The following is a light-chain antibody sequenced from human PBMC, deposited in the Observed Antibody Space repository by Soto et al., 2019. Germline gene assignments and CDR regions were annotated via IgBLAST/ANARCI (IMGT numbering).Light chain of an antibody. CDR3: QSYDSGLIGLI. Sequence: QSVLTQPPSASGTPGQRVTISCSGSNSNVGNNTVNWYQQLPGTAPKLLIESNNERPSGVPDRFSGSKSATSASLAISGLQSEDEADYYCQSYDSGLIGLIFGTGTKLTVL. CDR2: SNN. CDR1: NSNVGNNT. J-gene: IGLJ1*01. V-gene: IGLV1-44*01.